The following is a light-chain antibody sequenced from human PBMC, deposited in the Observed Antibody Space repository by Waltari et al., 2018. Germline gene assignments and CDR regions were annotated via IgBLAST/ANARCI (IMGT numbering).Light chain of an antibody. CDR2: EDT. V-gene: IGLV3-10*01. CDR1: ELPRKY. Sequence: SYELTQTPSVSVSPGQTARITCSGHELPRKYAYWFQQKSGQAPRLVIYEDTKRPSGIPERFSGCSSGTVATLTITGAQVDDEADYYCYSSDSTGRRVFGGGTTVVVL. J-gene: IGLJ1*01. CDR3: YSSDSTGRRV.